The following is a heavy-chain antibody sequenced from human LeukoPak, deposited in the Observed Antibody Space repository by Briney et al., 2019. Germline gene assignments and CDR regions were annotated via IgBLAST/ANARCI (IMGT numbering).Heavy chain of an antibody. CDR3: AREATMINPDAFDI. D-gene: IGHD3-22*01. V-gene: IGHV3-21*01. Sequence: GGSLRLSCGASGFTFSSYSMNWVRQAPGKGLEWVSSISSSSSYIYYADSVKGRFTISRDNAKNSLYLQMNSLRAEDTAVYYCAREATMINPDAFDIWGQGTMVTVSS. J-gene: IGHJ3*02. CDR1: GFTFSSYS. CDR2: ISSSSSYI.